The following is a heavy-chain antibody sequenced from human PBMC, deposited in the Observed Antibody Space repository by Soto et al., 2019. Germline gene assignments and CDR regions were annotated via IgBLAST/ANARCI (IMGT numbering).Heavy chain of an antibody. Sequence: QVQLQESGPGLVKPSETLSLTCTVSGGSVSSGSSYWSWIRQPPGKGLEWIGYVSYRGSTSYKPSLKSRVAISVDTSKNQYYLKITSVTTADAAVYCCARADRGYCSVTDCYIFASWGQGLLVTVSS. D-gene: IGHD2-2*02. V-gene: IGHV4-61*01. J-gene: IGHJ4*02. CDR3: ARADRGYCSVTDCYIFAS. CDR1: GGSVSSGSSY. CDR2: VSYRGST.